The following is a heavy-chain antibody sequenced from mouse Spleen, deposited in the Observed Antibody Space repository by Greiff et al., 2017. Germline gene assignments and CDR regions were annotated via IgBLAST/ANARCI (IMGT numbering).Heavy chain of an antibody. CDR1: GFTFSSYG. J-gene: IGHJ3*01. V-gene: IGHV5-6*01. D-gene: IGHD2-14*01. CDR3: ARYYRYDEGFAY. Sequence: EVKVVESGGDLVKPGGSLKLSCAASGFTFSSYGMSWVRQTPDKRLEWVATISSGGSYTYYPDSVKGRFTISRDNAKNTLYLQMSSLKSEDTAMYYCARYYRYDEGFAYWGQGTLVTVSA. CDR2: ISSGGSYT.